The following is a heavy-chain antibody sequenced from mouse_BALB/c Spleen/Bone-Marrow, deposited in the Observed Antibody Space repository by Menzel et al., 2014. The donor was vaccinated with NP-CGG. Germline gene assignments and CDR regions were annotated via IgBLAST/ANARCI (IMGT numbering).Heavy chain of an antibody. CDR3: ARGGFLLRSLALDY. Sequence: QVQLMQSGAELARPGASVKMSCKASGYTFTTYTMHWVQQRPGQGLEWVGYINPSTGFTNYNQIFKDKATLAADKSSSTAYMQLSSLTSEDSAVYYCARGGFLLRSLALDYWGQGTSVTVSS. CDR1: GYTFTTYT. D-gene: IGHD1-1*01. V-gene: IGHV1-4*01. J-gene: IGHJ4*01. CDR2: INPSTGFT.